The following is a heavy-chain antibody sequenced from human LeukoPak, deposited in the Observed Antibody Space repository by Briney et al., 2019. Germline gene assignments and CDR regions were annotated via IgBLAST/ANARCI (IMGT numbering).Heavy chain of an antibody. J-gene: IGHJ4*02. D-gene: IGHD1-26*01. Sequence: GASVKVSCKASGYTFTSYAMHWVRQAPGQRLEWMGWINAGNDNTRYSQKFQGRVTITRDTSASTAYMELSSLRSEDTAVYYCARDLYSGSYYVGLTFDYWGQGTLVTVSS. CDR1: GYTFTSYA. CDR3: ARDLYSGSYYVGLTFDY. CDR2: INAGNDNT. V-gene: IGHV1-3*01.